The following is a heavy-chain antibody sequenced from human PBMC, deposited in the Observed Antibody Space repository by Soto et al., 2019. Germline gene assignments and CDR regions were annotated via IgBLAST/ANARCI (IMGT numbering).Heavy chain of an antibody. V-gene: IGHV3-53*01. D-gene: IGHD3-10*01. J-gene: IGHJ6*02. CDR1: GLTVSNAY. Sequence: EVPVVESGGGLIQPGGSLRLSCAASGLTVSNAYMAWVRQAPGIELEWVSVNYDNGTTYYADSVKGRFTISRDTSTNTLSLQMDSMRAEDTAVYYCVRPLPSGRNYGLDVWGQGTTVTVSS. CDR2: NYDNGTT. CDR3: VRPLPSGRNYGLDV.